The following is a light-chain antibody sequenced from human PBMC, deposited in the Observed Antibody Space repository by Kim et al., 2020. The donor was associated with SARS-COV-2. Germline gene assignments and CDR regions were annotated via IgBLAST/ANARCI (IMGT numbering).Light chain of an antibody. J-gene: IGKJ5*01. V-gene: IGKV3-15*01. CDR2: GAS. CDR1: QSVSSN. CDR3: QQYNNWPPIT. Sequence: SPGERATLSCRASQSVSSNLAWYQQKPGQAPRLLIYGASTRATRIPARFSGSGSGTEFTLTISSLQSEDFAVYYCQQYNNWPPITFGQGTRLEIK.